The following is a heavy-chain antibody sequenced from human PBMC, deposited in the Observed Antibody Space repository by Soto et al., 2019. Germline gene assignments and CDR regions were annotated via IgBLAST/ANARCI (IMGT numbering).Heavy chain of an antibody. Sequence: QVQLVQSGAEVKKPGASVKVSCKASGYTFTSYAMHWVRQAPGQRLEWMGWINAGNGNTKYSQKFQGRVTITRDTSASTAYMELSSLRSEVTAVYYCARDPIEQWLDWFDPWGQGTLVTVSS. V-gene: IGHV1-3*01. D-gene: IGHD6-19*01. J-gene: IGHJ5*02. CDR2: INAGNGNT. CDR3: ARDPIEQWLDWFDP. CDR1: GYTFTSYA.